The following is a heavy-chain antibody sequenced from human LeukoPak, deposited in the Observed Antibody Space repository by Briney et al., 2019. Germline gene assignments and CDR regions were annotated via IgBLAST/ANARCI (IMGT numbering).Heavy chain of an antibody. D-gene: IGHD6-13*01. CDR3: ARTQQQLVENDAFDI. CDR1: GGSISSYY. V-gene: IGHV4-59*01. Sequence: PSETLSLTCTVSGGSISSYYWSWIRQPPGKGLEWIGYIYYSGSTNYNPSLKSRVTISVDTSKNQFSLKLSSVTAADTAVYYCARTQQQLVENDAFDIWGQGTMVTVSS. J-gene: IGHJ3*02. CDR2: IYYSGST.